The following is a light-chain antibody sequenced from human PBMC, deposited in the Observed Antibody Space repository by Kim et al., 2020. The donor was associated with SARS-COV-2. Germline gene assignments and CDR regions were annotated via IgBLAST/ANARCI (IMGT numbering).Light chain of an antibody. CDR2: YDS. CDR1: NIGSKS. J-gene: IGLJ3*02. CDR3: QVWDSSRDLPV. Sequence: SSELTQPPSVSVAPGKTARITCGGNNIGSKSVHWYQQKPGQAPVLVIYYDSDRPSGIPERFSGSNSGNTATLTISRVEAGDEADYYCQVWDSSRDLPVFGGGTQLTVL. V-gene: IGLV3-21*04.